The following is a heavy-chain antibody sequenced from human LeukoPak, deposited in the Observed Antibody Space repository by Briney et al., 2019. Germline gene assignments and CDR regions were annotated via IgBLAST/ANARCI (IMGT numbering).Heavy chain of an antibody. CDR2: IYYSGST. V-gene: IGHV4-59*08. D-gene: IGHD6-13*01. CDR3: ARPHHSSSWIDYYYYGMDV. Sequence: SETLSLTCTVSGGSISSYYWSWIGQPPGKGLEWIGYIYYSGSTNYNPSLKSRVTISVDTSKNQFSLKLSSVTAADTAVYYCARPHHSSSWIDYYYYGMDVWGQGTTVTVSS. CDR1: GGSISSYY. J-gene: IGHJ6*02.